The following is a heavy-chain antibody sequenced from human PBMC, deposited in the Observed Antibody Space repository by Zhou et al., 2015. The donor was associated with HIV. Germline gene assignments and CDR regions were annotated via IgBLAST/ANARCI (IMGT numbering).Heavy chain of an antibody. D-gene: IGHD3-3*01. CDR3: ARDVEGNTIFGVVRQSGDAFDI. V-gene: IGHV1-69*01. CDR1: GGTFSSYA. CDR2: IIPIFGTA. J-gene: IGHJ3*02. Sequence: QVQLVQSGAEVKKPGSSVKVSCKASGGTFSSYAISWVRQAPGQGLEWMGGIIPIFGTANYAQKFQGRVTITADESTSTAYMELSSLRSEDTAVYYCARDVEGNTIFGVVRQSGDAFDIWGQGTMVTVSS.